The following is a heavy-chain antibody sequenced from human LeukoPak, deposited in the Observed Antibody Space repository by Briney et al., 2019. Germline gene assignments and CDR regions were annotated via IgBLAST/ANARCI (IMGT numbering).Heavy chain of an antibody. J-gene: IGHJ6*02. Sequence: ASVTVSCKVSGYTLTELSMHWVRQAPGKGLEWMGGFDPEDGETIYAQKFQGRVTMTEDTSTDTAYMELSSLRPEDTAVYYCATDPPCGSSTSCYPGRYYGMDVWGQGTTVTVSS. CDR2: FDPEDGET. D-gene: IGHD2-2*01. CDR1: GYTLTELS. CDR3: ATDPPCGSSTSCYPGRYYGMDV. V-gene: IGHV1-24*01.